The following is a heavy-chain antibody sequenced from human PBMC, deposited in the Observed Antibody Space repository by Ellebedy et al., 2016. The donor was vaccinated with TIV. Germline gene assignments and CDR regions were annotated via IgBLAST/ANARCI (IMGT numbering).Heavy chain of an antibody. CDR1: GFTFSSYA. CDR2: ISSDGSYT. CDR3: ARDIPQRPNPARFDP. D-gene: IGHD1-1*01. J-gene: IGHJ5*02. Sequence: PGGSLRLSCEASGFTFSSYAMSWVRQAPGKGLVWVSRISSDGSYTSYADSVKGRFTISRDNAKNTLYLQMNSLRAEDTAVYYCARDIPQRPNPARFDPWGQGTLVTVSS. V-gene: IGHV3-74*01.